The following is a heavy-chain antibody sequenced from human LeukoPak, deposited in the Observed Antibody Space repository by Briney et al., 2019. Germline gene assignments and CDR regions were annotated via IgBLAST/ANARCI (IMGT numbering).Heavy chain of an antibody. V-gene: IGHV1-46*01. CDR3: ARFAAHRRLAVAGQFGLDY. D-gene: IGHD6-19*01. J-gene: IGHJ4*02. Sequence: ASVKVSCKASGYIFTSYYMHWVRQAPGQGLEWMGIINPSGGTTNYAQKFKDRVTMTRDTSTSTVYMELSSLRSDDTAVYYCARFAAHRRLAVAGQFGLDYWGQGTLVTVSS. CDR2: INPSGGTT. CDR1: GYIFTSYY.